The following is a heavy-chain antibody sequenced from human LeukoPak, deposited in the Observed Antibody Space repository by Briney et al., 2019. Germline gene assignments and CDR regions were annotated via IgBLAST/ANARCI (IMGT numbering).Heavy chain of an antibody. D-gene: IGHD6-13*01. V-gene: IGHV3-48*01. J-gene: IGHJ4*02. CDR1: GFTFSSYS. Sequence: PGGSLRLSCAASGFTFSSYSMNWVRQAPGKGLEWVSYISSSSSTIYYADSVKGRFTISRDNSKNTLYLQMNSLRPEDTALYYCAKDQDVAAAGTWGSIDYWGQGTLVTVSS. CDR3: AKDQDVAAAGTWGSIDY. CDR2: ISSSSSTI.